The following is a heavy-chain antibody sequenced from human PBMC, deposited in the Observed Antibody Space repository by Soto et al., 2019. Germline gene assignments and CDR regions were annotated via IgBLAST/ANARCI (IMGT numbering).Heavy chain of an antibody. CDR1: GFTVSSNY. J-gene: IGHJ4*02. Sequence: EVQLVETGGGLIQPGGSLRLSCAASGFTVSSNYMSWVRQAPGKGLEWVSVIYSGGSTYYADSVKGRFTISRDNSKNTLYLQMNSLRAEDTAVYHCARDKLGSFDYWGQRTLVTVS. D-gene: IGHD7-27*01. V-gene: IGHV3-53*02. CDR3: ARDKLGSFDY. CDR2: IYSGGST.